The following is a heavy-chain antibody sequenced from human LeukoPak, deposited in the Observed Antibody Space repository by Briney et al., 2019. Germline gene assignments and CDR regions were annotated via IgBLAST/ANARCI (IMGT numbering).Heavy chain of an antibody. CDR1: GYTFTSYD. Sequence: ASVKVSCKASGYTFTSYDINWVRQATGQGLEWMGIINPSGGSTSYAQKFQGRVTMTRDMSTSTVYMELSSLRSEDTAVYYCAREGYYDSSGLLGGGAFDIWGQGTMVTVSS. J-gene: IGHJ3*02. D-gene: IGHD3-22*01. CDR3: AREGYYDSSGLLGGGAFDI. CDR2: INPSGGST. V-gene: IGHV1-46*01.